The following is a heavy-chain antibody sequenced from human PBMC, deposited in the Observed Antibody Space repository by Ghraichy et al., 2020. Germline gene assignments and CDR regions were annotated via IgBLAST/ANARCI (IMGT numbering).Heavy chain of an antibody. CDR3: ARGGMGDSTSSPST. Sequence: GGSLRLSCAASGFSFSSYGMNWVRQAPGKGLEWVSSISSRSDYIYYADSMKGRFTISRDNAKSSLWLQMNSLTAEDTAVYYCARGGMGDSTSSPSTWGQGTLVTVSS. D-gene: IGHD2-2*01. J-gene: IGHJ4*02. V-gene: IGHV3-21*01. CDR2: ISSRSDYI. CDR1: GFSFSSYG.